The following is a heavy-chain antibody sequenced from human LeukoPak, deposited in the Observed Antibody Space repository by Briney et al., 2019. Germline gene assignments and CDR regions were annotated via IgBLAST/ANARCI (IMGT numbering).Heavy chain of an antibody. Sequence: SETLSLTCTVSGGSISSGSYYWSWIRQPGGKGLEWIGRIYTSGSTNYNPSLKSRVTISVNKTKNQFSLKLSSVTAADTAVYYCARGKRSCQTYRCYNWFDPWGQGTLVTVSS. V-gene: IGHV4-61*02. CDR3: ARGKRSCQTYRCYNWFDP. D-gene: IGHD2-15*01. CDR1: GGSISSGSYY. CDR2: IYTSGST. J-gene: IGHJ5*02.